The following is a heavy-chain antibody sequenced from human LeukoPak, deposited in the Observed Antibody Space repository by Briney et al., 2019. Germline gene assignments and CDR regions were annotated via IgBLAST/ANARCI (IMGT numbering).Heavy chain of an antibody. D-gene: IGHD6-13*01. J-gene: IGHJ6*02. CDR3: ARRIAAAGTKGYYYYGMDV. CDR2: INHSGST. V-gene: IGHV4-34*01. CDR1: GGSFSGYY. Sequence: SETLSLTCAVYGGSFSGYYWSWIRQPPGKGLEWIGEINHSGSTNYNPSLKSRVTISVDTSKNQFSLKLSSVTAADTAMYYCARRIAAAGTKGYYYYGMDVWGQGTTVTVSS.